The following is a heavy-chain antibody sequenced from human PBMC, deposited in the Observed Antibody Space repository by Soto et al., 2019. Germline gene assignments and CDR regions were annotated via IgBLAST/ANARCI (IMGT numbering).Heavy chain of an antibody. CDR2: LSYSGRT. CDR3: ARNCGGDCTNFDC. Sequence: QVQLQESGPGLVKPSETLSLTCSVSGGSISGYSWSWIRQPPGKGLEWIAHLSYSGRTNYNPSLNSRVTISVDTSKNLVSLKLTSVTAADTAVYYCARNCGGDCTNFDCWGQGTLVTVSS. J-gene: IGHJ4*02. CDR1: GGSISGYS. D-gene: IGHD2-21*02. V-gene: IGHV4-59*01.